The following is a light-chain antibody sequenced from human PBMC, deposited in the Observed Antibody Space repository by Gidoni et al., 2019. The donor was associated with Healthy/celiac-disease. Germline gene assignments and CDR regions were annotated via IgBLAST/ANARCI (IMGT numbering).Light chain of an antibody. J-gene: IGKJ1*01. V-gene: IGKV2-30*01. CDR1: QSIVYSDGNTY. CDR3: MQCTHLPWT. Sequence: VVMTQSPLSLPVTLGQPASISCRSSQSIVYSDGNTYLNWFQQRSGKSPNRLIYKVSNRDSVVPDRLSGSGSGTDFTLKISRVKAEDVGVDYFMQCTHLPWTFGQGTKVEIK. CDR2: KVS.